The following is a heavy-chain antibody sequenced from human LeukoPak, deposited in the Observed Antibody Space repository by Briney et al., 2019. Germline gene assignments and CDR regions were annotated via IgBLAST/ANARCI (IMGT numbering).Heavy chain of an antibody. Sequence: SETLSLTCTVSGGSVSSGSYYWSWIRQPPGKGPEWIGYICYSGSTNYNPSLKSRVTISVDTSKNQFSLKLSSVTAADTAVYYCARNTPQGWDYYDSSGFSFDYWGQGTLVTVSS. V-gene: IGHV4-61*01. CDR2: ICYSGST. J-gene: IGHJ4*02. D-gene: IGHD3-22*01. CDR1: GGSVSSGSYY. CDR3: ARNTPQGWDYYDSSGFSFDY.